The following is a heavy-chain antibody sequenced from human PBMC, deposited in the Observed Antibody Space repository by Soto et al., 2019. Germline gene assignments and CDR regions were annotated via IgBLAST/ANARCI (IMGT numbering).Heavy chain of an antibody. V-gene: IGHV1-69*12. CDR3: ARDRPRENYGGNYYYEMDV. Sequence: QVQLVQSGAEVKKPGSSVKVSCKASGGTFTTSAISWVRQAPGQGLEWMGGIIPIFSTADYAQKFQGRVTITADESPTTAYMELSSLRSEDTAVYYCARDRPRENYGGNYYYEMDVWGQGTTVTVSS. CDR1: GGTFTTSA. CDR2: IIPIFSTA. J-gene: IGHJ6*02. D-gene: IGHD4-17*01.